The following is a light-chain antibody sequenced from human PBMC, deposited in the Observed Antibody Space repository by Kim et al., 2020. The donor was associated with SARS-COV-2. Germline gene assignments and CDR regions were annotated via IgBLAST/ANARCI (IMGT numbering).Light chain of an antibody. V-gene: IGKV1-39*01. CDR2: AAS. Sequence: ASVGDTVSITCRASGIITNYLKWYQRKMGEAPNLLIYAASTLHGGVPSRFRGSGSGTDFSLTISNLQSQDFATYYCQQTYTTPYTFGQVTKVDIK. J-gene: IGKJ2*01. CDR1: GIITNY. CDR3: QQTYTTPYT.